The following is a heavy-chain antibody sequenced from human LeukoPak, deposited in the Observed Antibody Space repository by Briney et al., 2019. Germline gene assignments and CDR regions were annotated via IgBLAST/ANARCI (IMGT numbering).Heavy chain of an antibody. CDR2: ISGSGGST. V-gene: IGHV3-23*01. CDR3: AKARPMLVTTRIADENWFDP. D-gene: IGHD4-17*01. CDR1: GFTFSSYA. Sequence: PGGSLRLSCAASGFTFSSYAMSWVRQAPGKELEWVSAISGSGGSTYYADSVKGRFTISRDNSKNTLYLQMNSLRAEDTAVYYCAKARPMLVTTRIADENWFDPWGQGTLVTVSS. J-gene: IGHJ5*02.